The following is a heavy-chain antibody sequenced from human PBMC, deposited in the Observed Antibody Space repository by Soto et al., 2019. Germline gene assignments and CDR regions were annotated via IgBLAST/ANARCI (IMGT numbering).Heavy chain of an antibody. D-gene: IGHD5-12*01. CDR2: IIPIFGTA. Sequence: ASVKVSCKASGGTFSSYAISWVRQAPGQGLEWMGGIIPIFGTANYAQKFQGRVTITADESTSTAYMELSSLRSEDTAVYYCAREPVEMATITEYYFDYWGQGTLVTVSS. J-gene: IGHJ4*02. CDR1: GGTFSSYA. V-gene: IGHV1-69*13. CDR3: AREPVEMATITEYYFDY.